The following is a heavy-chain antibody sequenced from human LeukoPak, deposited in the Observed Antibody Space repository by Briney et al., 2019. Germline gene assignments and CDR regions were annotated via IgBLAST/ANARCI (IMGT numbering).Heavy chain of an antibody. J-gene: IGHJ4*02. CDR3: ARKSATGYYFDY. CDR2: IYYSGST. V-gene: IGHV4-59*12. D-gene: IGHD5-12*01. Sequence: SETLSLTCTVSGGSISSYYWSWIRQPPGKGLEWIGYIYYSGSTNYNPSLKSRVTISVDTSKNQFSLKLSSVTAADTAVYYCARKSATGYYFDYWGQGTLVTVSS. CDR1: GGSISSYY.